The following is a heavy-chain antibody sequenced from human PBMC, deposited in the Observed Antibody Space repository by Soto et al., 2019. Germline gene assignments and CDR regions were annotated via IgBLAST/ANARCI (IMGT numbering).Heavy chain of an antibody. Sequence: PGGSLRLSCAASGFSFSTYSMAWVRQTPGKGLVWVSGLSGGGSNTFYADSVQGRFTISVDNSKNTVYLQMNSLRVEDTAVYYCARWDGYGDVWGQGTLVTVSS. CDR2: LSGGGSNT. D-gene: IGHD4-17*01. CDR1: GFSFSTYS. J-gene: IGHJ4*02. CDR3: ARWDGYGDV. V-gene: IGHV3-23*01.